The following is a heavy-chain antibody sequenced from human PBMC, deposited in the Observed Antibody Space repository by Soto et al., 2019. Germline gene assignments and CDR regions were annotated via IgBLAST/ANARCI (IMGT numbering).Heavy chain of an antibody. V-gene: IGHV4-30-2*01. D-gene: IGHD5-12*01. J-gene: IGHJ4*02. CDR1: GGSISRGGSS. CDR3: AGGPGVARNY. Sequence: QLQLQESGSGLVKPSQTLSLTCAVSGGSISRGGSSWSWIRQPPGKGLEWIGYIYHCGSTYYNPSLKSRVTISVDRSKNQSALKLSSVTAADTAVYYCAGGPGVARNYWGQGTLVTVSS. CDR2: IYHCGST.